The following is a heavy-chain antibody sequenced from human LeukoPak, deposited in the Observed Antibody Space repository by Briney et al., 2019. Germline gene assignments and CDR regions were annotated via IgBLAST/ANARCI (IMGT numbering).Heavy chain of an antibody. Sequence: GGSLRLSCAASGFTFSSYAMSWVRQAPGKGLEWVSDINGSGGSTYYADSVKGRFTISRDNSKNTVYLQMNSLRPDDTAIYFCARQESRNYYYEGLDYWGQGNLVTVSS. CDR1: GFTFSSYA. CDR3: ARQESRNYYYEGLDY. V-gene: IGHV3-23*01. CDR2: INGSGGST. D-gene: IGHD3-22*01. J-gene: IGHJ4*02.